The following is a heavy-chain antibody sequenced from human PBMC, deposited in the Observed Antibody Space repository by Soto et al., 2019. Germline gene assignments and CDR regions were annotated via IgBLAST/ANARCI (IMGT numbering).Heavy chain of an antibody. Sequence: TGGSLRLSCEASGFTLRNYAMTWVRQAPGKGLEWVSLISANDVGTYYAESVKTRFTISTHQSRNTVYLQMHSLRADDTAIYYCAKAKNDYNWDNRPPFDYWGQGTLVTVSS. J-gene: IGHJ4*02. V-gene: IGHV3-23*01. CDR3: AKAKNDYNWDNRPPFDY. CDR1: GFTLRNYA. CDR2: ISANDVGT. D-gene: IGHD1-20*01.